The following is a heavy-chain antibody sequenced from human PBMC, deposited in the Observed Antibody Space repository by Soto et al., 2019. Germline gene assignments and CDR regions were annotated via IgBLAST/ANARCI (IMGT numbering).Heavy chain of an antibody. Sequence: SETLSLTCSVSGGSINSYYWSWIRQPPGKGLEWIGYIFYSGRSGSTNYNPSLKSRVTISVDTSKNQFSLKVSSVTAADTAVYYCAKTALGWIDPWGQGTLVT. D-gene: IGHD2-21*02. J-gene: IGHJ5*02. V-gene: IGHV4-59*01. CDR2: IFYSGRSGST. CDR3: AKTALGWIDP. CDR1: GGSINSYY.